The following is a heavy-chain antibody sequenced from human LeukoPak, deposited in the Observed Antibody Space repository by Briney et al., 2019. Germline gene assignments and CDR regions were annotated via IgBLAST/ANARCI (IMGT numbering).Heavy chain of an antibody. CDR3: ARHLSAARGP. Sequence: GGSLRLSCAASGFTFSSYSMNWVRQTPGKGLEWVSSISSSSSYIYYADSVKGRFTISRDNAKNSLYLQMNSLRAEDTAVYYCARHLSAARGPWGQGTLVTVSS. V-gene: IGHV3-21*01. CDR2: ISSSSSYI. J-gene: IGHJ4*02. CDR1: GFTFSSYS. D-gene: IGHD6-6*01.